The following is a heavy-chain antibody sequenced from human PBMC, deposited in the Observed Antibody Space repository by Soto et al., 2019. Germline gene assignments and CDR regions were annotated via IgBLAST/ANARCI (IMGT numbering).Heavy chain of an antibody. CDR2: ISYSGYT. V-gene: IGHV4-31*03. Sequence: SETLSLTCTVSVGSISSAAYYWSWIRQRPGEGLEWIGFISYSGYTFQNPSLKSRLLLSVATSKNQFSLELSFVTAADTAVYYCARGPTPSWSSYRFSYFDSWGPGSLVTVSS. CDR3: ARGPTPSWSSYRFSYFDS. J-gene: IGHJ4*01. D-gene: IGHD3-16*02. CDR1: VGSISSAAYY.